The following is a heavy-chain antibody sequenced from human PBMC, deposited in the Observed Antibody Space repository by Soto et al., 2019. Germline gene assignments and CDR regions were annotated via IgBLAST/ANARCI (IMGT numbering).Heavy chain of an antibody. D-gene: IGHD5-18*01. CDR1: GDSITSHF. V-gene: IGHV4-59*11. Sequence: SETLSLTCTISGDSITSHFWSWLRQPPGKGLEHIGVVHTDGTTYYNSSLKSRVTISIDTAKNQFSLKLTSVTAADTAFYYCARGTFRGYSYGYYFDYWGQGALVTVSS. CDR2: VHTDGTT. CDR3: ARGTFRGYSYGYYFDY. J-gene: IGHJ4*02.